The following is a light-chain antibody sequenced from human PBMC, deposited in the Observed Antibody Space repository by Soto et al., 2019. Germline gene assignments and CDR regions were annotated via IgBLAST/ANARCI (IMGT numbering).Light chain of an antibody. CDR2: AAS. J-gene: IGKJ4*01. CDR1: QSVSSSY. V-gene: IGKV3-20*01. CDR3: QQYSSSPRG. Sequence: EIVLTQSPGTLSLSPGERATLSCRASQSVSSSYLAWYQKKPGQAPRLLIYAASSRATGIPDRFSGSGSGTDFTLTISSLEPEDFAVYYCQQYSSSPRGFGGGTKVEIK.